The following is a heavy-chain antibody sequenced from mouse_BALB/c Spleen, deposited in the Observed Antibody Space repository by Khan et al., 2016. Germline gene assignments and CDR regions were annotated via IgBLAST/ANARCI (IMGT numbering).Heavy chain of an antibody. CDR2: INPSSGYT. Sequence: QVQLKQPGAELARPGASVKMSCKASGYTFTIYTMHWVKQRPGQGLEWIGYINPSSGYTNYNQKFKDKATLTAEKSSSTAYMQLNSLTSDDSAVYYYAKTRRKGDKYFVGYWGQGTTLTVSS. CDR1: GYTFTIYT. CDR3: AKTRRKGDKYFVGY. J-gene: IGHJ2*01. V-gene: IGHV1-4*01.